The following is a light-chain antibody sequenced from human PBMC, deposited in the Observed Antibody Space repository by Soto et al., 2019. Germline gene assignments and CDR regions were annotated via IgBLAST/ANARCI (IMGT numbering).Light chain of an antibody. CDR2: KAS. Sequence: DIQMTQSPSTLSASVGDRVTIICRASQSISSWMAWYQQKPGKAPKLLIYKASTLESGVPSRFSGSGSGTEFTLTISSLQPDDFATDFCQQYSTGYRTFGQGTKVEIK. CDR3: QQYSTGYRT. V-gene: IGKV1-5*03. CDR1: QSISSW. J-gene: IGKJ1*01.